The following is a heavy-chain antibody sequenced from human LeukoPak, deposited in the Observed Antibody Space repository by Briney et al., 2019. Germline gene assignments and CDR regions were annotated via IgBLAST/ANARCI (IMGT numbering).Heavy chain of an antibody. D-gene: IGHD6-19*01. Sequence: SVKVSCKASGYTFTNYAMHGVRQAPGQRGEGMGWINTCNGNTKYSQEFQGRGTITRDTSANTAYMELSSPRSEDMAVYYCARAVKYRSGPLTDLLPYYFDYWGPGTLVTVSS. V-gene: IGHV1-3*03. CDR1: GYTFTNYA. CDR2: INTCNGNT. J-gene: IGHJ4*02. CDR3: ARAVKYRSGPLTDLLPYYFDY.